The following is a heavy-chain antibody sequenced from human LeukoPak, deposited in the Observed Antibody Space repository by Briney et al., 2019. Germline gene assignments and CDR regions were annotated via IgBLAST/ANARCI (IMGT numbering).Heavy chain of an antibody. CDR2: INDSGST. CDR3: ASYGPLGYCSGGSCYRRYYFDY. D-gene: IGHD2-15*01. CDR1: GGSFSDYY. J-gene: IGHJ4*02. V-gene: IGHV4-34*01. Sequence: SETLSLTCAVYGGSFSDYYWSWIRQPPGKGLEWIGEINDSGSTNYNPSLKSRVTISVDTSKNQFSLKLSSVTAADTAVYYCASYGPLGYCSGGSCYRRYYFDYWGQGTLVTVSS.